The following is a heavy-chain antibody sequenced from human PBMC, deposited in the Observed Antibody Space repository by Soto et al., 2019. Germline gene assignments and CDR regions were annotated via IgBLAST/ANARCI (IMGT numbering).Heavy chain of an antibody. CDR3: AIVVRDWNRAVLYFNGMDV. V-gene: IGHV4-34*11. D-gene: IGHD1-1*01. Sequence: SETLSLTSAVYGGSFSGYYWTWIRQPPGKGLEWIGYMNYSGSTNYNPSLKGRVTMSVDTSKNQFSLNLSSVTAADTAVYYCAIVVRDWNRAVLYFNGMDVWGQGTTVTVSS. CDR1: GGSFSGYY. CDR2: MNYSGST. J-gene: IGHJ6*02.